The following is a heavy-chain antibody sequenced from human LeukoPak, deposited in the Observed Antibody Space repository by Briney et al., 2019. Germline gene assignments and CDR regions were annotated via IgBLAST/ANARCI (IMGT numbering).Heavy chain of an antibody. CDR3: AKSTSSGWYEGYYLDY. J-gene: IGHJ4*02. V-gene: IGHV3-9*01. D-gene: IGHD6-19*01. CDR1: GFTFDDYA. CDR2: ISWNSGSI. Sequence: GGSLRLSCAASGFTFDDYAMHWVRQAPGKGLEWVSGISWNSGSIGYADSVKGRFTISRDNAKNSLYLQMNSLRAEDTALYYCAKSTSSGWYEGYYLDYWGQGTLVTVSS.